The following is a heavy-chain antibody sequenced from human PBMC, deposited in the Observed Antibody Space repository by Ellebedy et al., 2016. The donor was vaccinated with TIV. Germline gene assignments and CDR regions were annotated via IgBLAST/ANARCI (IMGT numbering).Heavy chain of an antibody. CDR3: ARGSGPNWLDP. V-gene: IGHV1-18*04. CDR2: ISGYSGTQ. Sequence: AASVKVSCKASGFTFTRYGINWVRQAPGQGLEWMGWISGYSGTQDYAQKFQGRVTMTTDTGTNTGYMELTSLTSDDTAVYYCARGSGPNWLDPWGQGTLVTVSS. CDR1: GFTFTRYG. J-gene: IGHJ5*01. D-gene: IGHD6-19*01.